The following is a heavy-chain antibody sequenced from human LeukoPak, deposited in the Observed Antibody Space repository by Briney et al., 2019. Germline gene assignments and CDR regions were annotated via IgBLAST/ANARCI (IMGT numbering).Heavy chain of an antibody. CDR1: GFTFSSYA. CDR3: ARDSRDYGGRLDY. J-gene: IGHJ4*02. D-gene: IGHD3-16*01. V-gene: IGHV3-30-3*01. CDR2: ISYDGSNK. Sequence: GGSLRLSCAASGFTFSSYAMHWVRQAPGKGLEWVAVISYDGSNKYYADSVKGRFTISRDNSKNTLYLQMNSLRAEDTAVYYCARDSRDYGGRLDYWGQGTLVTVSS.